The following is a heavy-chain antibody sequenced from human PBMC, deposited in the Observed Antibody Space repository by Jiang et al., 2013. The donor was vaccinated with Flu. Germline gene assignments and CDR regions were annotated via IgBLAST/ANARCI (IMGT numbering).Heavy chain of an antibody. J-gene: IGHJ3*01. CDR1: GGSISSYY. CDR2: IYYSGST. D-gene: IGHD6-19*01. V-gene: IGHV4-59*08. CDR3: ARHPPRGGSGFAFDV. Sequence: GPGLVKPSETLSLTCTVSGGSISSYYWSWIRQPPGKGLEWIGYIYYSGSTNYNPSLKSRVTISVDTSKNQFSLKLSSVTAADTAVFYCARHPPRGGSGFAFDVWGQGTMVTVSS.